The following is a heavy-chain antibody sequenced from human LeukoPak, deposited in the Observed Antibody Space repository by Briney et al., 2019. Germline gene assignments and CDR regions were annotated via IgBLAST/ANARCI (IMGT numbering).Heavy chain of an antibody. CDR2: INHSGST. V-gene: IGHV4-34*01. CDR1: GESFSGYY. J-gene: IGHJ4*02. Sequence: PSATLSLTCAVYGESFSGYYWSWIRQPPGRGLEWIGEINHSGSTNYNPSLKSRVSISADTSKNQFSLRLDSVTAADTAVYYCARHSRTYYDTLTGSYGGCFDYWGQRTLVTVSP. D-gene: IGHD3-9*01. CDR3: ARHSRTYYDTLTGSYGGCFDY.